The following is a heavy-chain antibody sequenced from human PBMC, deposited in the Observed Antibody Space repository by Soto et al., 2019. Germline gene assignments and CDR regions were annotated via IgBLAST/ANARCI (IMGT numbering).Heavy chain of an antibody. D-gene: IGHD3-3*01. CDR1: GGTFSSYA. V-gene: IGHV1-69*13. Sequence: SVKVSCKASGGTFSSYAISWVRQAPGQGLEWMGGIIPIFGTANYAQKFQGRVTITADESTSTAYMELSSLRSEDTALYYCARGLRFLEWADWSYYYGMGVWSQGTRVTVSS. J-gene: IGHJ6*02. CDR2: IIPIFGTA. CDR3: ARGLRFLEWADWSYYYGMGV.